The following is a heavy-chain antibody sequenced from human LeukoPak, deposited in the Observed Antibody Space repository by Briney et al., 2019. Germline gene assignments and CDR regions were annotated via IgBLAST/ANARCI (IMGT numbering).Heavy chain of an antibody. CDR1: GFTFSSYE. Sequence: GGSLRLSCAASGFTFSSYEINWVRQAPGKGLEWVSYISSSGSAIYYADSVKGRFTISRDNAKNSLYLQMNSLRAEDTAVYYCAELGITMIGGVWGKGTTVTISS. CDR3: AELGITMIGGV. D-gene: IGHD3-10*02. CDR2: ISSSGSAI. J-gene: IGHJ6*04. V-gene: IGHV3-48*03.